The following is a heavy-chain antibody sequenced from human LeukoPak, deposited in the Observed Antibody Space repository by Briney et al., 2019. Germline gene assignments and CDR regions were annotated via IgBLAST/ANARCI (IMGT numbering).Heavy chain of an antibody. CDR1: GYTFTSYG. D-gene: IGHD2-2*01. Sequence: ASVKVSCKASGYTFTSYGISWVRQAPGQGLEWMGWISAYDGDTNYAQELQGRLTMTTDTSTSTAYMELSRLRSDDTAVYYCARDLGYCSSTSCYFDYWGQGTLVTVSS. CDR3: ARDLGYCSSTSCYFDY. CDR2: ISAYDGDT. J-gene: IGHJ4*02. V-gene: IGHV1-18*01.